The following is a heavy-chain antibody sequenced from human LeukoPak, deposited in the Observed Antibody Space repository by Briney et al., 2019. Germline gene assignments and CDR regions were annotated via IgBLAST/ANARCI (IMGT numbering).Heavy chain of an antibody. CDR1: GGSVTDYY. J-gene: IGHJ4*02. Sequence: SETLSLTCTVSGGSVTDYYWSWIRQSPGKGLEWIGYIYYTGTSYNPSLKSRVTISVDTSKNQFSLKLSSVTAADTAVYYCARTRYYYNSRSYGAPYYFDYWGQGTLVTVSS. CDR3: ARTRYYYNSRSYGAPYYFDY. V-gene: IGHV4-59*08. D-gene: IGHD3-10*01. CDR2: IYYTGT.